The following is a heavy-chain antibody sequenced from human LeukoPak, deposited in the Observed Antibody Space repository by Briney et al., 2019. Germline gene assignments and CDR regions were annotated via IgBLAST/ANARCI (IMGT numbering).Heavy chain of an antibody. D-gene: IGHD4-23*01. CDR1: GFTFSSYA. Sequence: PGGSLRLSCAASGFTFSSYATSWVRQAPGKGLEWVSAISGSGGSTYYADSVKGRFTISRDNSKNTLYLQMNSLRAEDTAVYYCAKDPNYGGNSPHSFDYWGQGTLVTVSS. CDR3: AKDPNYGGNSPHSFDY. J-gene: IGHJ4*02. V-gene: IGHV3-23*01. CDR2: ISGSGGST.